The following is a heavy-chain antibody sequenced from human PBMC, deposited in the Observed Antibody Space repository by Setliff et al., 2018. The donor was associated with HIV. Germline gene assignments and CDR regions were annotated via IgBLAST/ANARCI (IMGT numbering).Heavy chain of an antibody. D-gene: IGHD2-8*02. CDR1: GFSLSATGVG. CDR2: IYWNDNK. CDR3: AHTFTDYWYFDV. Sequence: PTLVNPTQTLTLPCSFSGFSLSATGVGVAWIRQPPGKALEWLALIYWNDNKLYSPSLNRRLTITKDTSKNQVKLTMTNMDPVDTATFYCAHTFTDYWYFDVWGRGTLVTVSS. J-gene: IGHJ2*01. V-gene: IGHV2-5*01.